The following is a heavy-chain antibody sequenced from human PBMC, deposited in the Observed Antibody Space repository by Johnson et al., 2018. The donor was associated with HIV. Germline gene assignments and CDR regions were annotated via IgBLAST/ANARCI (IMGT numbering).Heavy chain of an antibody. J-gene: IGHJ3*02. CDR1: GFTFSSYA. Sequence: VQLVESGGGVVQAGRSLRLSCAASGFTFSSYAMHWVRQAPGKGLEWVAIISYDGSNKYYADSVEGRFTISRDNSKNTLYLQMNSLKTEDTAVYYCTTDRGPPTGYSSESGAFDIWGQGTMVTVSS. D-gene: IGHD6-25*01. CDR3: TTDRGPPTGYSSESGAFDI. V-gene: IGHV3-30-3*01. CDR2: ISYDGSNK.